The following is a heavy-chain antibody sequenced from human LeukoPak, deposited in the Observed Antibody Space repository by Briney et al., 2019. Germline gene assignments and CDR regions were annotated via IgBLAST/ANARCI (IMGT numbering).Heavy chain of an antibody. Sequence: SETLSLTCTVSGGSISRSGYHWSWIRQQPGKGLEWIGYIYYSGSTYYNPSLKSRVTISVDTSKNQFSLKLSSVTAAGTAVYYCARTIRAPAHFDYWGQGTLVTVSS. J-gene: IGHJ4*02. CDR1: GGSISRSGYH. D-gene: IGHD5-24*01. V-gene: IGHV4-31*03. CDR2: IYYSGST. CDR3: ARTIRAPAHFDY.